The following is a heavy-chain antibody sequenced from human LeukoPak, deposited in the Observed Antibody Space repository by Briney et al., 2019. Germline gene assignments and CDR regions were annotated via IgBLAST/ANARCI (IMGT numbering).Heavy chain of an antibody. CDR2: IKQDGSKK. D-gene: IGHD1-1*01. V-gene: IGHV3-7*03. CDR3: VLGAYWNDDKNAFHI. Sequence: GGSLRLSCVASGFPFRSYWMTWVRQAPGKGLEWVANIKQDGSKKSYVDSVKGRFTISRENAKKSLYLQMSSLRAEDTAVYFCVLGAYWNDDKNAFHIWGPGTMVTVSS. J-gene: IGHJ3*02. CDR1: GFPFRSYW.